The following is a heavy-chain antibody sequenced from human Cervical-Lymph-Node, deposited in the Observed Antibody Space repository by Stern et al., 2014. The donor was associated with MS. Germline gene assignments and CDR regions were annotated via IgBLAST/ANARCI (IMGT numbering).Heavy chain of an antibody. D-gene: IGHD2-21*02. V-gene: IGHV4-31*03. J-gene: IGHJ4*02. CDR3: ARGTVTAGPDY. CDR2: IYYSGST. Sequence: QLQLQESGPGLVKPSQTLSLTCTVSGGSISSGAYYWSWSRQHPGKGLEWIGYIYYSGSTYSNPSLESRVTISADTSKNQISLKLSSVTAADTAVYFCARGTVTAGPDYWGQGTLVTVSS. CDR1: GGSISSGAYY.